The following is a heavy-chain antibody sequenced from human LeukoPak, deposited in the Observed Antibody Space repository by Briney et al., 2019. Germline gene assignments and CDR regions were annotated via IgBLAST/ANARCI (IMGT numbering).Heavy chain of an antibody. V-gene: IGHV5-51*01. CDR2: IYPGDSDT. CDR1: GYSFTSYW. J-gene: IGHJ5*02. D-gene: IGHD6-13*01. CDR3: VRAAADLSSWNWFDP. Sequence: GESLKISCKGSGYSFTSYWIGWVRQMPGKGLEWMGIIYPGDSDTRYSPSFQGQVTISADKSISTAYLQWSSLKASDTAMYYCVRAAADLSSWNWFDPWGQGTLVTVSS.